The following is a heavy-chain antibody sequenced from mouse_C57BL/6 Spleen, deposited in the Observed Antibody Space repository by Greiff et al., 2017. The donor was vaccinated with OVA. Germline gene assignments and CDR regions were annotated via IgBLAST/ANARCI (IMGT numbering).Heavy chain of an antibody. CDR1: GYTFTDYE. CDR3: ARENYGSSYYFEG. D-gene: IGHD1-1*01. V-gene: IGHV1-15*01. J-gene: IGHJ2*01. Sequence: QVQLQQSGAELVRPGASVTLSCKASGYTFTDYEMHWVKQTPVHGLEWIGAIDPETGGTAYNQKFKGKAILTADKSSSTAYMELRSLTSEDSAVYDCARENYGSSYYFEGWGKGTTLTVAT. CDR2: IDPETGGT.